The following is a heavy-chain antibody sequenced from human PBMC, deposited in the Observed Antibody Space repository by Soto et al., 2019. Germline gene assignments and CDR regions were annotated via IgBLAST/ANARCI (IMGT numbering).Heavy chain of an antibody. CDR1: GFTFSSYG. CDR3: ATECPNGYILYYTKT. D-gene: IGHD4-4*01. J-gene: IGHJ5*02. CDR2: IWYDGSNK. Sequence: EGSLRLSCAASGFTFSSYGMHWVRQAPCKGLEWVAVIWYDGSNKYYADSVKGRFTISRDNAKNSLFLQMNSLRDEDRAVYYCATECPNGYILYYTKTWGQ. V-gene: IGHV3-33*01.